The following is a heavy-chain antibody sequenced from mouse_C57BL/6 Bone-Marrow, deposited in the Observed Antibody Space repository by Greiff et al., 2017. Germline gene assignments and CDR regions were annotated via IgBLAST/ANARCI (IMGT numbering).Heavy chain of an antibody. Sequence: VQLQQPGAELVKPGASVKMSCKASGYTFTSYWITWVKQRPGQGLEWIGDIYPTSGRTNYNEKFKSKAILTVDTSPNTANMQLSSLTSEDSAVFCGARSGPLGRSFDYWGQGTTLTVSS. CDR2: IYPTSGRT. D-gene: IGHD4-1*01. CDR1: GYTFTSYW. J-gene: IGHJ2*01. V-gene: IGHV1-55*01. CDR3: ARSGPLGRSFDY.